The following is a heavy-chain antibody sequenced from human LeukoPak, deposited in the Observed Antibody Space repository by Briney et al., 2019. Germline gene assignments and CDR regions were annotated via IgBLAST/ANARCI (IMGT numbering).Heavy chain of an antibody. J-gene: IGHJ4*02. V-gene: IGHV4-59*01. CDR3: ARALYDSSGYYSYYFDY. Sequence: PSETLSLTCTVSGGSISSYYWSWIRQPPGKGLEWIGYIYYSGSTNYNPSLKSRVTISVDTSKNQFSLKLSSVTAADTAVYYCARALYDSSGYYSYYFDYWGQETLVTVSS. CDR2: IYYSGST. D-gene: IGHD3-22*01. CDR1: GGSISSYY.